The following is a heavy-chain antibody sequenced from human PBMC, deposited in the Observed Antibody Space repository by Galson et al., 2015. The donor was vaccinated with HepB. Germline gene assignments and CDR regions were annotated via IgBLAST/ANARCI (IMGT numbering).Heavy chain of an antibody. CDR3: ARGPWAGTTVVTRSYMDV. CDR1: GGSFSGYY. Sequence: SETLSLTCAVYGGSFSGYYWSWIRQPPGKGLEWIGEINHSGSTNYNPSLKSRVTISVDTSKNQFSLKLSSVTAADTAVYYCARGPWAGTTVVTRSYMDVWGKGTTVTVSS. CDR2: INHSGST. D-gene: IGHD4-23*01. V-gene: IGHV4-34*01. J-gene: IGHJ6*03.